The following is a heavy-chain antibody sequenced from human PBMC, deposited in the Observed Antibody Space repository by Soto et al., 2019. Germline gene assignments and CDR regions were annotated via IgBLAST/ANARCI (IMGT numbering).Heavy chain of an antibody. CDR3: ARAIAAAGTVYYYMDV. V-gene: IGHV4-34*01. Sequence: QVQLQQWGAGLLKPSETLSLTCAVYGGSFSGYYWSWIRQPPGKGLEWIGEINHSGSTNYNPSLKSRVTISVDTSKSQFALKLSSVTAADTAVYYCARAIAAAGTVYYYMDVWGKGTTVTVSS. D-gene: IGHD6-13*01. CDR2: INHSGST. J-gene: IGHJ6*03. CDR1: GGSFSGYY.